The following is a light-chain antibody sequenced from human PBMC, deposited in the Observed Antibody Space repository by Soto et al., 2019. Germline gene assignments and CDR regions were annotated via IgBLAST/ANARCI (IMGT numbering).Light chain of an antibody. CDR2: EAS. CDR1: QSVGNN. J-gene: IGKJ4*01. V-gene: IGKV3-11*01. Sequence: EIVLTQSPATLSLSPGERATLSCRASQSVGNNLAWYQQKPGQAPGLLIYEASTRATGIPARFSGSGSGTDFTLTISSREPEDFAVYYCQQHANWPLTFGAGTKVEIK. CDR3: QQHANWPLT.